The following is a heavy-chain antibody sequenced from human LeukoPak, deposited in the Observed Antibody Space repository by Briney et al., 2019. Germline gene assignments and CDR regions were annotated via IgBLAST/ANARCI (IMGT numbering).Heavy chain of an antibody. CDR2: ITRSSYI. CDR3: AGYVSSGRRDAFDI. CDR1: GFTFSNYA. D-gene: IGHD3-22*01. Sequence: GGSLRLSCAASGFTFSNYAMSWVRQAPGKGLEWVSSITRSSYIYYADSVKGRFTSSRDNAKNSLYLQMNSLRAEDTAVYYCAGYVSSGRRDAFDIWGQGTMVTVSS. V-gene: IGHV3-21*01. J-gene: IGHJ3*02.